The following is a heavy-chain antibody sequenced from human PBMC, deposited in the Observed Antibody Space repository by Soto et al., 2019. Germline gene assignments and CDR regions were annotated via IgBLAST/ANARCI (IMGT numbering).Heavy chain of an antibody. J-gene: IGHJ4*02. CDR3: AGGIAARPLGY. Sequence: TKSVTNGVVGGYIGDGGFSWIWIRQPPGKGLESIGYIYHSGSTYYNPSLKSRVTISVDRSKNQFSLKLSSVTAADTAVYYCAGGIAARPLGYWGQGTLVTVSS. D-gene: IGHD6-6*01. CDR2: IYHSGST. CDR1: GGYIGDGGFS. V-gene: IGHV4-30-2*01.